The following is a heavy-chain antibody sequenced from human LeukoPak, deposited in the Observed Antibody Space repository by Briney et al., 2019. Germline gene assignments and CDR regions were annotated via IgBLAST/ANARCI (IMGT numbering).Heavy chain of an antibody. CDR1: GGSFSGYY. CDR3: ASEVAVAGRGWYFDY. V-gene: IGHV4-34*01. CDR2: INHSGST. Sequence: PSETLSLTCAVYGGSFSGYYWSWIRQPPGKGLEWIGEINHSGSTNYNPSPKSRVTISVDTSKNQLSLKLSSVTAADTAVYYCASEVAVAGRGWYFDYWGQGTLVTVSS. D-gene: IGHD6-19*01. J-gene: IGHJ4*02.